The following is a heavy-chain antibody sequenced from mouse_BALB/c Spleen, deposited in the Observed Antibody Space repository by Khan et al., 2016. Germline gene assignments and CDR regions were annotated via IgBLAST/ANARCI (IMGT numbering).Heavy chain of an antibody. CDR3: VRHYWYFDV. J-gene: IGHJ1*01. CDR1: GFTFNTYA. Sequence: EVQLVESGGGLVQPKGSLKLSCAASGFTFNTYAMNWVRQAPGKGLEWVARIRSKSNNYATYYADSVKDRFTISRDDSQSMLYLQMNNLKTEDTAMYYCVRHYWYFDVWGAGTTVTVSS. CDR2: IRSKSNNYAT. V-gene: IGHV10-1*02.